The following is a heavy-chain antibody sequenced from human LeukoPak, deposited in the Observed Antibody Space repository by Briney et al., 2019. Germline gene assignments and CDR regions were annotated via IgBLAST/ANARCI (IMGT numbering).Heavy chain of an antibody. Sequence: WGRKTKEKSLEWDSTIGAGGDPYYAGSVKGRFTISRENAKNSLYLQMNSLGAGDTAMYYFARGTVARIGWYFDLWGRGTLVTVSS. J-gene: IGHJ2*01. V-gene: IGHV3-13*05. D-gene: IGHD5-12*01. CDR3: ARGTVARIGWYFDL. CDR2: IGAGGDP.